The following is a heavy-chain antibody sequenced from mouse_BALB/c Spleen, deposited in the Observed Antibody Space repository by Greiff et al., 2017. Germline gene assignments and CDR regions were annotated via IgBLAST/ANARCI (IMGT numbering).Heavy chain of an antibody. Sequence: EVMLVESGGGLVKPGGSLKLSCAASGFTFSSYAMSWVRQSPEKRLEWVAEISSGGSYTYYPDTVTGRFTISRDNAKNTLYLEMSSLRSEDTAMYYCARDPSYAMDYWGQGTSVTVSS. CDR3: ARDPSYAMDY. CDR2: ISSGGSYT. J-gene: IGHJ4*01. V-gene: IGHV5-9-4*01. CDR1: GFTFSSYA.